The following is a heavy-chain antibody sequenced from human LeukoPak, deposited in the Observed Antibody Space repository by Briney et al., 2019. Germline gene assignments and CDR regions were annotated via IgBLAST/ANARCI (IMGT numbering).Heavy chain of an antibody. J-gene: IGHJ4*02. CDR2: VDPEDGET. D-gene: IGHD4-17*01. CDR3: ATWTSVTRIDY. CDR1: GYTFTDYY. Sequence: ASVKVSCKVSGYTFTDYYMHWVQQAPGKGLEWMGLVDPEDGETIYAEKFQGRVTITADTSTDTAYMELSSLRSEDTAVYYCATWTSVTRIDYWGQGTLVTVSS. V-gene: IGHV1-69-2*01.